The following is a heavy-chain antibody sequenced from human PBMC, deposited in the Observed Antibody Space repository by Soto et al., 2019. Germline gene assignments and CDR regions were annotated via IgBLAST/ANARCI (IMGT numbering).Heavy chain of an antibody. CDR2: IWFDGSDN. Sequence: GGSLRLSCAASGFTFSSYGMHWVRQAPGKGLEWVAVIWFDGSDNYYADSVKGRFTISRDNSKNTLYLQMNSLRAEDTAVYYCARTTAESHGYMDVWGKGTTVTVSS. CDR1: GFTFSSYG. J-gene: IGHJ6*03. V-gene: IGHV3-33*01. D-gene: IGHD6-19*01. CDR3: ARTTAESHGYMDV.